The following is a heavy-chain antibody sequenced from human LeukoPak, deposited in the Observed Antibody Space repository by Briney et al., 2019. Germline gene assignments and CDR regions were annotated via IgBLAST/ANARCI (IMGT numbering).Heavy chain of an antibody. Sequence: ASVKVSCKASGYTFTGHYMHWVRQAPGQGLEWMGWINPNSGGTNYAQKFQGRVTMTRDTSISTAYMELSRLRSDDTAVYYCARALSIVGATNYWGQGTLVTVSS. CDR1: GYTFTGHY. J-gene: IGHJ4*02. V-gene: IGHV1-2*02. D-gene: IGHD1-26*01. CDR3: ARALSIVGATNY. CDR2: INPNSGGT.